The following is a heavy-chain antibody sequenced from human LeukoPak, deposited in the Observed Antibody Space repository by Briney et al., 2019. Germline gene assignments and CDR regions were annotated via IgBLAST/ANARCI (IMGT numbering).Heavy chain of an antibody. CDR3: ARRPPYYYGSGSLDIFDY. CDR2: INPNSGGT. J-gene: IGHJ4*02. D-gene: IGHD3-10*01. Sequence: GASVKVSCKASGYTFTGYYMHWVRQAPAQGLEWMGRINPNSGGTNYAQKFQGRVTMTRDTSISTAYMELSRLRSDDTAVYYCARRPPYYYGSGSLDIFDYWGQGTLVTVSS. V-gene: IGHV1-2*06. CDR1: GYTFTGYY.